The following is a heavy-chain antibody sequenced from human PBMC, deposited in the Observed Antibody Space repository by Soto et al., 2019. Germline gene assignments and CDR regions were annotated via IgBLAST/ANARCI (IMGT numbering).Heavy chain of an antibody. CDR1: GGTFSSYA. J-gene: IGHJ5*02. Sequence: QVQLVQSGAEVKKPGSSVKVSCKASGGTFSSYAISWVRQAPGQGLEWMGGIIPIFGTANYAQKFQGRVTITADESTSTAYMELSSLRSEDTAVYYCAREGVYCSGGSCSEHWFNPWGQGTLVTVSS. CDR3: AREGVYCSGGSCSEHWFNP. D-gene: IGHD2-15*01. V-gene: IGHV1-69*12. CDR2: IIPIFGTA.